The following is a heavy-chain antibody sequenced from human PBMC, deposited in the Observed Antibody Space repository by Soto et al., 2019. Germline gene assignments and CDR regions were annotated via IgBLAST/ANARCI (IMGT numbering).Heavy chain of an antibody. D-gene: IGHD6-19*01. CDR3: ARPYSSGWYRTHDGFHF. J-gene: IGHJ3*01. Sequence: QVQLVESGGGVVQPGRSLRLSCAASGFTFSHYAMHWVRQAPGKGLEWVAITSYDGTTAYYADSVKGRFTISRDNSKNTLYLQMDSLRAEDAALYYCARPYSSGWYRTHDGFHFWGQGTLVTVSS. CDR1: GFTFSHYA. CDR2: TSYDGTTA. V-gene: IGHV3-30*03.